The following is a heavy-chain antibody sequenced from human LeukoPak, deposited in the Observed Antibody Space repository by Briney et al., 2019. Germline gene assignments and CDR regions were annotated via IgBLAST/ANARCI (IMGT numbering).Heavy chain of an antibody. CDR1: GASMSSVSYYY. D-gene: IGHD2-2*01. CDR3: AREPTYQLPFDY. V-gene: IGHV4-61*02. J-gene: IGHJ4*02. CDR2: IYTSEST. Sequence: SETLSLTCTVSGASMSSVSYYYWSWIRQPAGKGLEWIGRIYTSESTYYNPSLKSRVTISLDTSKNQFSLRLSSVTAADTAVYYCAREPTYQLPFDYWGQGTLVTVSS.